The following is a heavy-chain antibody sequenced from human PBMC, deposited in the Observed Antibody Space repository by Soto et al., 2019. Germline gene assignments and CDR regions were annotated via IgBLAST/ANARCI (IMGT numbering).Heavy chain of an antibody. CDR1: GYTFTSYA. J-gene: IGHJ3*02. V-gene: IGHV1-3*01. CDR3: ARGLRFYYVKFEAFDI. Sequence: GASVKVSCKASGYTFTSYAMHWVRQAPGQRLEWMGWINAGNGNTKYSQKFQGRVTITRDTSASTAYMELSGLRSEDTAVYYCARGLRFYYVKFEAFDIWGQGTMVTVS. CDR2: INAGNGNT. D-gene: IGHD3-3*01.